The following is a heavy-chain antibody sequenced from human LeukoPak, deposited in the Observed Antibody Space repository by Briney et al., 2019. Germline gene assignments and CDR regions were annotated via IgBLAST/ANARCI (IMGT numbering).Heavy chain of an antibody. CDR2: ISWNSGSI. Sequence: PGRSLRLSCAASGFTFDDYAMHWVRQAPGKGLEWVSGISWNSGSIGYADSVKGRFTISRDNAKNSLYLQMNSLRAEDTALYYCAKANYYDSSGKPARAEYFQHWGQGTLVTVSS. J-gene: IGHJ1*01. CDR3: AKANYYDSSGKPARAEYFQH. V-gene: IGHV3-9*01. D-gene: IGHD3-22*01. CDR1: GFTFDDYA.